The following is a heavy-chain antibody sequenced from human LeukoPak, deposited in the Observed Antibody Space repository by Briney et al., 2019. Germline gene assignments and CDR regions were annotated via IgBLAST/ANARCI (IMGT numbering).Heavy chain of an antibody. Sequence: SETLSLTCTVSGGSISSYYWSWIRQPPGKGLEWVGYIYYSGSTNYNPSLKSRVTISVDTSKNQFSLKLSSVTAADTAVYYCARDLYSGYDWVGFNIWGQGTVVTVSS. CDR1: GGSISSYY. CDR3: ARDLYSGYDWVGFNI. D-gene: IGHD5-12*01. V-gene: IGHV4-59*01. J-gene: IGHJ3*02. CDR2: IYYSGST.